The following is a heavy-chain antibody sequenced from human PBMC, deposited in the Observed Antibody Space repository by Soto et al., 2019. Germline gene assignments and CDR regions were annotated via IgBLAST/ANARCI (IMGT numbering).Heavy chain of an antibody. V-gene: IGHV4-30-4*01. CDR1: GDSISSDDYY. CDR3: ARRPFGQHALLTA. Sequence: SETLSLTCTVSGDSISSDDYYWSWIRQPPGKGLEWIGFIHYSGSTYYNPSLESRVTMSVDTSKKQFSLKLRSVTAEDTAVYYCARRPFGQHALLTAWGQGTLVPVAS. CDR2: IHYSGST. J-gene: IGHJ5*02. D-gene: IGHD2-2*01.